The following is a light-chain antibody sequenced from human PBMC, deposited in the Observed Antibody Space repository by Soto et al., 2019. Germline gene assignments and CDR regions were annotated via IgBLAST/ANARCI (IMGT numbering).Light chain of an antibody. CDR2: DVS. V-gene: IGLV2-14*01. J-gene: IGLJ1*01. CDR1: SSDVGGYNY. CDR3: SSYTSSSTLV. Sequence: QSVLTQPASVSGSPGQSITISCTGTSSDVGGYNYVSWYQQHPGKAPKLMIYDVSNRPSGVSNRFSGPKSGNTASLTISGLQAEDEADYYCSSYTSSSTLVFETGTKVTVL.